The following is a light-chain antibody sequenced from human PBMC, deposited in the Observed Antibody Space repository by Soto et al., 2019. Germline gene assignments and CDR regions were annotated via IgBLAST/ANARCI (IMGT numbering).Light chain of an antibody. V-gene: IGKV3-20*01. CDR1: QNVYTAY. CDR3: QQYGSSPLT. Sequence: EIVLTQSPGTLSLSPGESATLSCRASQNVYTAYLAWYQQKPGQAPRLLIYAASSRGTGIPDRFSGSGSGTDFTLTISRLEPEDFAVYYCQQYGSSPLTFGGGTKVDIK. CDR2: AAS. J-gene: IGKJ4*01.